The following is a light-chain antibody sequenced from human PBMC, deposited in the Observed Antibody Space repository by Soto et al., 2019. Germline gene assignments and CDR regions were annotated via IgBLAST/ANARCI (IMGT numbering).Light chain of an antibody. CDR1: SSNIGAPYD. CDR3: QSYDSSLRGSV. V-gene: IGLV1-40*01. J-gene: IGLJ3*02. CDR2: GNN. Sequence: QLVLTQPPSVSGAPGQRVTISCSGSSSNIGAPYDVHWYQQLPGAAPKLLIYGNNNRPSAVPDRFSGSKSGTSASLAIAGLQAEDEADYYCQSYDSSLRGSVFGGGTKVTVL.